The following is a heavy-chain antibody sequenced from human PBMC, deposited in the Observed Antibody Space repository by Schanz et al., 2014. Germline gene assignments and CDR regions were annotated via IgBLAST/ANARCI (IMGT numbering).Heavy chain of an antibody. CDR3: AREVGLYDRGWFDP. J-gene: IGHJ5*02. CDR1: GGTFSSFG. D-gene: IGHD3-22*01. V-gene: IGHV1-69*04. Sequence: QVQLVQSGAEVKKPGSSVKVSCKASGGTFSSFGINWVRQAPGQGLEWMGRIIPILGIANYAQRFQGRVTITADKSSDTAYMELSSLRSEDTAVYYCAREVGLYDRGWFDPWGQGTLVTVSS. CDR2: IIPILGIA.